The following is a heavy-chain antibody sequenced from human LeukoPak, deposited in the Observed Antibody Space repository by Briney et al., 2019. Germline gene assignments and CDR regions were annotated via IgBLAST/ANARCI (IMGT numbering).Heavy chain of an antibody. CDR2: IYTRGST. J-gene: IGHJ3*02. D-gene: IGHD3-10*01. V-gene: IGHV4-4*07. Sequence: PSETLSLTCSVSGGSISSYFWSWIRQPAGKGLEWIGRIYTRGSTDYNPSLKSRVTMSVDTSKNQFSLKLSSVTAADTAVYYCARPIRYYFGSGSLGSKNPDDAFDIWGQGTMVTVSS. CDR1: GGSISSYF. CDR3: ARPIRYYFGSGSLGSKNPDDAFDI.